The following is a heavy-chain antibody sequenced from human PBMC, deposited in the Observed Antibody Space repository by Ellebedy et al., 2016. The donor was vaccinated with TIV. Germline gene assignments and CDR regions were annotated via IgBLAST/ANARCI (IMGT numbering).Heavy chain of an antibody. D-gene: IGHD1-26*01. J-gene: IGHJ4*02. Sequence: SETLSLTCIVSGGSISNYYWNWIRQPPGKGLEWIGYIYYSESTNYNPSLKSRVPISVDTSKNHFSLKLTSVTAADTAVYYCARGGIGVGADYWGQGTLVTVSS. V-gene: IGHV4-59*08. CDR2: IYYSEST. CDR3: ARGGIGVGADY. CDR1: GGSISNYY.